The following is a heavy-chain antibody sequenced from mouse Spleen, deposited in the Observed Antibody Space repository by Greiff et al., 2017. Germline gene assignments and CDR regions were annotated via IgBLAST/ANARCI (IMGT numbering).Heavy chain of an antibody. Sequence: EVQLQQSGAELVRPGASVKLSCTASGFNIKDDYMHWVKQRPEQGLEWIGWIDPENGDTEYASKFQGKATITADTSSNTAYLQLSSLTSEDTAVYYCTTDYRYDDYWGQGTTLTVSS. CDR1: GFNIKDDY. J-gene: IGHJ2*01. V-gene: IGHV14-4*01. D-gene: IGHD2-14*01. CDR3: TTDYRYDDY. CDR2: IDPENGDT.